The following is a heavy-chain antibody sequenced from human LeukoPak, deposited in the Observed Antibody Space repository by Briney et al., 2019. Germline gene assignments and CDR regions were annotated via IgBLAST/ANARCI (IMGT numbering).Heavy chain of an antibody. Sequence: PSETLSLTCTVSGGSISSSSYSWGWIRQPPGKGLEWIATIYYSGSTYYNPSLKSRVTISVDTSKNQFSLKLSSVTAADTAVYYCASTEPRTYYYDSSGYYWPHWFDPWGQGTLVTVSS. D-gene: IGHD3-22*01. CDR2: IYYSGST. CDR3: ASTEPRTYYYDSSGYYWPHWFDP. J-gene: IGHJ5*02. CDR1: GGSISSSSYS. V-gene: IGHV4-39*07.